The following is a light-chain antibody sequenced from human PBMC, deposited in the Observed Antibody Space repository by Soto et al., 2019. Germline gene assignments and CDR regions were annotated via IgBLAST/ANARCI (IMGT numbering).Light chain of an antibody. CDR3: SSYTSSRTLV. CDR1: SSDVGGYNY. CDR2: EVS. J-gene: IGLJ2*01. V-gene: IGLV2-14*01. Sequence: QSVLTQPASVSGSPGQSITISCTGTSSDVGGYNYVSWYQQHPGKAPKLMIYEVSNRPSGVSNRFSGSKSGNTASLTISGLQAEDEADYYCSSYTSSRTLVFGGGTKHTVL.